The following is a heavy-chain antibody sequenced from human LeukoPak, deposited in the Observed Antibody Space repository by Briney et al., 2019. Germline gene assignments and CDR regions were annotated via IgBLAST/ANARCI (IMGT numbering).Heavy chain of an antibody. Sequence: PGGSLRLSCAASGFTFSSYGMHWVRQAPGKGLEWVAVISYDGNTKYYADSVKGRFTISRNNSKNTIYIQMNSLRVEDTVVYYCAKDPYYYDRSGKRLFDYWGQGTVVTVSS. D-gene: IGHD3-22*01. CDR1: GFTFSSYG. J-gene: IGHJ4*02. CDR2: ISYDGNTK. CDR3: AKDPYYYDRSGKRLFDY. V-gene: IGHV3-30*18.